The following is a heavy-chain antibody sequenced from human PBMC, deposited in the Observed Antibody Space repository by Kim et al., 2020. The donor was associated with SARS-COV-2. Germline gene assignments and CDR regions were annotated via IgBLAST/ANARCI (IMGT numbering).Heavy chain of an antibody. V-gene: IGHV3-15*01. J-gene: IGHJ3*02. CDR3: TTEAYCSGGSCFTLQDAFDI. Sequence: RFTISRDDSKNTLYLQMNSLKTEDTAVYYCTTEAYCSGGSCFTLQDAFDIWGQGTMVTVSS. D-gene: IGHD2-15*01.